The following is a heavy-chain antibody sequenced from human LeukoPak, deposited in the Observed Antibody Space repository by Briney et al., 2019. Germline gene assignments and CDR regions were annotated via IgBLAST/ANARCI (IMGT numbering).Heavy chain of an antibody. Sequence: PSETLSLTCTVSGGSISSYYWSWIRQPAGKGLEWIGRIYTSGSTNYNPSLKSRVTMSVDTSKNQFSLKLSSVTAADTAVYYCAGTYSSGWYAPPPYGMDVWGQGTTVTVSS. CDR2: IYTSGST. J-gene: IGHJ6*02. V-gene: IGHV4-4*07. CDR1: GGSISSYY. CDR3: AGTYSSGWYAPPPYGMDV. D-gene: IGHD6-19*01.